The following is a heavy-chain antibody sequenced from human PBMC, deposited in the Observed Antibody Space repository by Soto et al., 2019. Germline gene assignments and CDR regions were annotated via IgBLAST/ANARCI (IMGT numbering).Heavy chain of an antibody. J-gene: IGHJ4*02. D-gene: IGHD1-1*01. CDR2: ISYDGSDK. Sequence: GGSLRLSCAASGFTFRNYGMHWVRQAPGKGLEWVTLISYDGSDKYYADSVKGRFTVSRDNSKNMLYLQMNSLGAEDTAVYYCAKDFGINWYYFDCWGQGTLVTVSS. CDR1: GFTFRNYG. CDR3: AKDFGINWYYFDC. V-gene: IGHV3-30*18.